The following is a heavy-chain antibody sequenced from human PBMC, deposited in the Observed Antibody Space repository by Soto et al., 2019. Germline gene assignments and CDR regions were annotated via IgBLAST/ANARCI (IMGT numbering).Heavy chain of an antibody. D-gene: IGHD6-19*01. CDR1: GFTFSDYY. J-gene: IGHJ4*02. V-gene: IGHV3-11*05. CDR3: ARVRGGWYYFDY. CDR2: ISSISSYT. Sequence: QVQLVESGGGLVKPGGSLRLSCAASGFTFSDYYMTWIRQAPGKGLEWVSYISSISSYTDYADSVRGRFTISRDNAENSLYLQMHSLRAEDTAVYYCARVRGGWYYFDYWGQGTLVTVSS.